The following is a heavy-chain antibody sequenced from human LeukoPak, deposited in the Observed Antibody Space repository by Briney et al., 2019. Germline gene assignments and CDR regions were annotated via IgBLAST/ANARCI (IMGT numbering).Heavy chain of an antibody. CDR2: ISSSSSYI. V-gene: IGHV3-21*01. D-gene: IGHD3-16*01. CDR1: GFTFCSYS. J-gene: IGHJ2*01. Sequence: PGGSLRLSCAACGFTFCSYSMNWVRQAPGKGLEWVSSISSSSSYIYYADSVKGRFTISRDNAKNSLYLQMNSLRAEDMAVYYCARDYVRYFDLWGRGTLVTVSS. CDR3: ARDYVRYFDL.